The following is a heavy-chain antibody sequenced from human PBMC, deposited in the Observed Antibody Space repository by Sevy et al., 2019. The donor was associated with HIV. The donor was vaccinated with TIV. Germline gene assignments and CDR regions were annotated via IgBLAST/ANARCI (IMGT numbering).Heavy chain of an antibody. CDR3: ARGTEQLVANYYYYYMDV. CDR2: TYYRSKWYN. Sequence: QSQTLSLTCAISGDSVSSNSAACNWIRQSPSRGLEWLGRTYYRSKWYNDYAVSVKSRITINPDTSKNQFSLQLNSVTPEDTAVYYCARGTEQLVANYYYYYMDVWGKGTTVTVSS. CDR1: GDSVSSNSAA. D-gene: IGHD6-6*01. V-gene: IGHV6-1*01. J-gene: IGHJ6*03.